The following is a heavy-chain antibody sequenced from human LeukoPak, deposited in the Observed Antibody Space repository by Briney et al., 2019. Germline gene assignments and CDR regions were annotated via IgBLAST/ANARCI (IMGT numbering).Heavy chain of an antibody. CDR2: ISSSSSYI. Sequence: GGSLRLSCAASGFTFNSYAMSWVRQAPGKGLEWVSSISSSSSYIYYADSVKGRFTISRDNAKNSLYLQMNSLRAEDTAVYYCARGYGYNHGVIVDYWGQGTLVTVSS. D-gene: IGHD5-18*01. CDR1: GFTFNSYA. V-gene: IGHV3-21*01. CDR3: ARGYGYNHGVIVDY. J-gene: IGHJ4*02.